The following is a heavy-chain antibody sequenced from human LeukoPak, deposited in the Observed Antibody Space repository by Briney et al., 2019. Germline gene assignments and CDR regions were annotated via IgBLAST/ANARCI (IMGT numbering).Heavy chain of an antibody. CDR2: IYSGGGT. J-gene: IGHJ5*02. V-gene: IGHV3-53*01. CDR3: ARVARYNWFDP. CDR1: GFTVSSNY. Sequence: GGSLRLSCAASGFTVSSNYMSWVRQAPGKGLEWGSVIYSGGGTYYTDSVKGRFTISRDSSKNTLYLQMNSLRAEDTAVYYCARVARYNWFDPWGQGTLVTVSS.